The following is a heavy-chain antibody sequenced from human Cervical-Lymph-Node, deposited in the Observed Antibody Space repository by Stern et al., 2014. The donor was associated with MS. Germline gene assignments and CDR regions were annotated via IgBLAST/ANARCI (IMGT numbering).Heavy chain of an antibody. Sequence: EVQLVESGGDLVQPGRSLRLSCAAFGFTFDDYPMHWVRQAPGKGLEWVAGISWNSGTIGYADSVKGRFTTSRDNAYSSLYLQMNSLRPEDTALYYCARDITGSSAYFAYWGQGTLVTVSS. CDR2: ISWNSGTI. D-gene: IGHD1-14*01. J-gene: IGHJ4*02. CDR1: GFTFDDYP. V-gene: IGHV3-9*01. CDR3: ARDITGSSAYFAY.